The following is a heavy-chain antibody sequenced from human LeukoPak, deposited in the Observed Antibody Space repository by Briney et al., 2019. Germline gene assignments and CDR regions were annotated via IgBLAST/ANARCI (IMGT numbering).Heavy chain of an antibody. CDR2: IYHGGSP. V-gene: IGHV4-30-2*01. Sequence: NPSETLSLTCAVSGGSISSGGYSWSWIRQPPGQGLEWIGYIYHGGSPYYNPSLKSRVTISVDTSKKQFSLKLSSVTAADTAVYYCARLGTFRYGSGFDYWGQGTLVTVSS. CDR3: ARLGTFRYGSGFDY. CDR1: GGSISSGGYS. J-gene: IGHJ4*02. D-gene: IGHD3-10*01.